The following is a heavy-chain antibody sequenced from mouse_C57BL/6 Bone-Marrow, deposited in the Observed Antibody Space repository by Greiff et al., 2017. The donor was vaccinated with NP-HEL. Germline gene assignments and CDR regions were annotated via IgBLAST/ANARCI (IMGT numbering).Heavy chain of an antibody. CDR2: IDPSDSYT. Sequence: VQLQQPGAELVRPGTSVKLSCKASGYTFTSYWMHWVKQRPGQGLEWIGVIDPSDSYTNYNQKFKGKATLTVDTSSSTAYMQLSSLTSEDSAVYYCARRDYYGSPYYAMDYWGQGTSVTVSS. CDR3: ARRDYYGSPYYAMDY. CDR1: GYTFTSYW. J-gene: IGHJ4*01. D-gene: IGHD1-1*01. V-gene: IGHV1-59*01.